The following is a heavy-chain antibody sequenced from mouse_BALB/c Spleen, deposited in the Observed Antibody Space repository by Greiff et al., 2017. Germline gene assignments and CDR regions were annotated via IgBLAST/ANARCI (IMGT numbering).Heavy chain of an antibody. Sequence: VQLQQSGPELVKPGASVKISCKASGYAFSSSWMNWVKQRPGQGLEWIGRIYPGDGDTNYNGKFKGKATLTADKSSSTAYMQLSSLTSVDSAVYFCARSTMITTNYAMDYWGQGTSVTVSS. CDR1: GYAFSSSW. D-gene: IGHD2-4*01. V-gene: IGHV1-82*01. J-gene: IGHJ4*01. CDR2: IYPGDGDT. CDR3: ARSTMITTNYAMDY.